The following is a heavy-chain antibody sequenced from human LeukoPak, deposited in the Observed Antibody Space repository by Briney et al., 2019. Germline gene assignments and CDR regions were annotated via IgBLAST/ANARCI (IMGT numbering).Heavy chain of an antibody. CDR2: MSGSGSMI. J-gene: IGHJ4*02. CDR3: ARLGSTATAGTFNN. D-gene: IGHD1-1*01. CDR1: GFTFSTYE. V-gene: IGHV3-48*03. Sequence: PGGSLRLSCAASGFTFSTYEMTWVRQAPGKRLEWLSFMSGSGSMIFYAESVKGRFTISRDNAENSLYLQMNSLRADDTAVYYCARLGSTATAGTFNNWGQGTRVIVSS.